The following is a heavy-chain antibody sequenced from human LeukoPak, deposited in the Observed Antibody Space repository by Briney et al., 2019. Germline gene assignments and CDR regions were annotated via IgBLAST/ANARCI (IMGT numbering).Heavy chain of an antibody. J-gene: IGHJ4*02. V-gene: IGHV1-46*01. CDR3: ASGDIKIAVAGTVLGY. CDR2: INPSGGST. D-gene: IGHD6-19*01. Sequence: ASVKVSCKASGYTFTSYYMHWVRQAPGQGLEWMRIINPSGGSTSYAQKFQGRVTMTRDTSTSTVYMELSSLRSEDTAVYYCASGDIKIAVAGTVLGYWGQGTLVTVSS. CDR1: GYTFTSYY.